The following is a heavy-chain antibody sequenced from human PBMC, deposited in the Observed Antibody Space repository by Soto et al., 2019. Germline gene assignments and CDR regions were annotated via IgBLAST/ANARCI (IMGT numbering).Heavy chain of an antibody. D-gene: IGHD2-2*03. CDR1: GASISREY. CDR2: IYYTDNT. V-gene: IGHV4-59*08. J-gene: IGHJ6*02. CDR3: ARLNGYCVSSSCHGYYGMDV. Sequence: SETLSLTCTVSGASISREYWSWIRQPPGKGLEWIGNIYYTDNTEYNPSLKSRVTISVDTSKDQFSLRLSSVTAADTAVYYCARLNGYCVSSSCHGYYGMDVSGPGTTVTVSS.